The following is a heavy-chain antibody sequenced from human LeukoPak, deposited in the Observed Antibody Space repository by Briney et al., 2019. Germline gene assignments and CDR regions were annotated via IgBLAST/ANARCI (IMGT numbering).Heavy chain of an antibody. Sequence: GGSLRLSCAASGFTFSDSYMTWIRQAPGKGLELVSYISGSASDVNYIDSVRGRFTTSRDNAKNSLYLHMNSLTVEDTAVYYCSRDPRNNDYWGQGTLVTVSS. CDR2: ISGSASDV. CDR3: SRDPRNNDY. J-gene: IGHJ4*02. CDR1: GFTFSDSY. V-gene: IGHV3-11*01.